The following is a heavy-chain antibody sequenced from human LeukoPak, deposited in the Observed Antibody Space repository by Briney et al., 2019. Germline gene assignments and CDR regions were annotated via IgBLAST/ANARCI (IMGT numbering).Heavy chain of an antibody. Sequence: KPSETLSLTCTVSGGSISSHFWSWIRHPPGKGLEWVGNIYNGGTTNYNPSLKSGFTISLDTSKNQLSLQLTSVTAADTAVYYCTKATQWLAFDYWGRGTLVTVSS. V-gene: IGHV4-59*11. J-gene: IGHJ4*02. CDR2: IYNGGTT. CDR3: TKATQWLAFDY. D-gene: IGHD6-19*01. CDR1: GGSISSHF.